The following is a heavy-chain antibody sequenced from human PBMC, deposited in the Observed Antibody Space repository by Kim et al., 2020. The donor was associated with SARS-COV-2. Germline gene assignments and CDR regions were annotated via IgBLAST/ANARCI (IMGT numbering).Heavy chain of an antibody. CDR2: IYTGGTT. CDR3: AREGRGSCLDS. Sequence: GGSLRLSCAASGFSVNSNYVTWVRQAPGKGLEWVSVIYTGGTTYYADSLKGRFTVSKDASKNTVFLQMNSLRVEDTALYYCAREGRGSCLDSWGPGTLVT. CDR1: GFSVNSNY. V-gene: IGHV3-66*01. D-gene: IGHD2-2*01. J-gene: IGHJ4*02.